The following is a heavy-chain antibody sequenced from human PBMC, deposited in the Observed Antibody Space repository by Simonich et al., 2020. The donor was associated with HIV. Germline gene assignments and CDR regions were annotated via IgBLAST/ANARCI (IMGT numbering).Heavy chain of an antibody. Sequence: QVQLQQWGAGLLKPSETLSLTCAVYGGSFSGYYWSWIRQHPVKGLEWIGEVNHSGSTNYNQSLKSRVTISVDTSKNQFSLKLSSVTAADTAVYYCARLTAGGLGEYFQHWGQGTLVTVSS. D-gene: IGHD6-13*01. CDR1: GGSFSGYY. J-gene: IGHJ1*01. V-gene: IGHV4-34*01. CDR3: ARLTAGGLGEYFQH. CDR2: VNHSGST.